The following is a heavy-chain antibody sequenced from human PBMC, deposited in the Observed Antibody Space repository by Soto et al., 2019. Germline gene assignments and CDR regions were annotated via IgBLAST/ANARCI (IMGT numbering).Heavy chain of an antibody. Sequence: GESLKISCAASGFTFSSYAMSWVRQAPGKGLEWVSAISGSGGSTYYADSVKGRFTISRDNSKNTLYLQMNSLRAEDTAVYYCAKVASSSWYVYPHWGQGTLVTVSS. CDR2: ISGSGGST. J-gene: IGHJ4*02. V-gene: IGHV3-23*01. CDR3: AKVASSSWYVYPH. CDR1: GFTFSSYA. D-gene: IGHD6-13*01.